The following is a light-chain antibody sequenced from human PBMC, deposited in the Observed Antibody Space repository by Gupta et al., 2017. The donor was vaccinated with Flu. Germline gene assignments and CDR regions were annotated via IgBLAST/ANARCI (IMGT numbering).Light chain of an antibody. CDR2: DGS. J-gene: IGLJ2*01. CDR3: SSSTNTNALQVI. Sequence: SALPHPLSASGSPAPSTTLPCPGLSTELADYKAATWYQQHPGKAPKLMIYDGSYRPSGVSNRFSGAKSANTAAPTISGLQAEDEADYYCSSSTNTNALQVIFGGGTRLTVL. V-gene: IGLV2-14*03. CDR1: STELADYKA.